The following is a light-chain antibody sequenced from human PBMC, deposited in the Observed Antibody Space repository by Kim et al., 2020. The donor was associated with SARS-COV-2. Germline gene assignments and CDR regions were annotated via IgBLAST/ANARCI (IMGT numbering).Light chain of an antibody. CDR2: DAT. Sequence: SASVGDRVIITCQASQDISTYLTWYQKRPGKAPKLLLYDATKLEMGVPSRFSGSGSGTDFTFTISSLQPEDVATYYCQQYDNLPYTFGQGTKLEI. J-gene: IGKJ2*01. CDR1: QDISTY. CDR3: QQYDNLPYT. V-gene: IGKV1-33*01.